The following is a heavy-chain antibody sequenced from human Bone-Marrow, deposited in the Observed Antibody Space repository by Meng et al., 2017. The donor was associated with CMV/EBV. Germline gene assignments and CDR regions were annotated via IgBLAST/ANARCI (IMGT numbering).Heavy chain of an antibody. V-gene: IGHV4-30-4*08. CDR2: IYYSGST. J-gene: IGHJ4*01. CDR3: ARGSEPDFDY. Sequence: SCTVSGGSISSGDYYWSWIRQPPGKGLEWIGYIYYSGSTYYNPSLKSRVTISVDTSKNQFSLKLSSATAADTAVYYCARGSEPDFDYWGHGTRVTVSS. D-gene: IGHD1-14*01. CDR1: GGSISSGDYY.